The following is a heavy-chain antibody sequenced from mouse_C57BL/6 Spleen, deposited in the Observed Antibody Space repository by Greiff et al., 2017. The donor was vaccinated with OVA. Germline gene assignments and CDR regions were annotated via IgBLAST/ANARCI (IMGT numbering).Heavy chain of an antibody. V-gene: IGHV1-15*01. J-gene: IGHJ4*01. CDR2: IDPETGGT. D-gene: IGHD2-5*01. Sequence: QVQLQQSGAELVRPGASVTLSCKASGYTFTDYEMHWVKQTPVHGLEWIGAIDPETGGTAYNQKFKGKAILTADKSSSTAYMELRSLTSEDSAVYYCTRDSNYGAMDYWGQGTSVTVSS. CDR3: TRDSNYGAMDY. CDR1: GYTFTDYE.